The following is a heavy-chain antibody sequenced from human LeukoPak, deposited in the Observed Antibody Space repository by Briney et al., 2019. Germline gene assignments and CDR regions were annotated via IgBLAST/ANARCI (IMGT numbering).Heavy chain of an antibody. CDR2: INHSGST. CDR1: GGSFRGYY. CDR3: ARKWAYSGFSNWFDP. D-gene: IGHD5-12*01. V-gene: IGHV4-34*01. J-gene: IGHJ5*02. Sequence: SDTLALTCAVCGGSFRGYYWSWIRQPPGKGLEWIGEINHSGSTNYNPSLKSRVTISVDTSKNQFSLKLSSVTAADTAVYYCARKWAYSGFSNWFDPWGQGTLVTVSS.